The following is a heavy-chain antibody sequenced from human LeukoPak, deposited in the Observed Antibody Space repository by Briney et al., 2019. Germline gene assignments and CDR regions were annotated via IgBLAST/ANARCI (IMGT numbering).Heavy chain of an antibody. V-gene: IGHV4-59*11. Sequence: PSETLSLTCTASRDSITGHYWSWIRQPPGKTLEWIGYVYYNGNTYYNPSLASRVTMSVDTSKNQFSLALSFVTDADTGVHCARGGASSKFLDYWGHGTLVTVSS. D-gene: IGHD6-13*01. CDR1: RDSITGHY. CDR3: ARGGASSKFLDY. CDR2: VYYNGNT. J-gene: IGHJ4*01.